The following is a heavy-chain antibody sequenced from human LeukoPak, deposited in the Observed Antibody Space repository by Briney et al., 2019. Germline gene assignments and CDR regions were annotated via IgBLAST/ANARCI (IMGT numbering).Heavy chain of an antibody. Sequence: GGSLRLSCAASGFTFSSYAMHWVRQAPGKGLEWVAVISYDGSNKYYADSVKGRFTISRDNSKNTLYLQMNSLRAEDTAVYHCAKMRRGVERAYWGQGTLVTVSS. CDR3: AKMRRGVERAY. CDR2: ISYDGSNK. J-gene: IGHJ4*02. D-gene: IGHD3-10*01. CDR1: GFTFSSYA. V-gene: IGHV3-30-3*02.